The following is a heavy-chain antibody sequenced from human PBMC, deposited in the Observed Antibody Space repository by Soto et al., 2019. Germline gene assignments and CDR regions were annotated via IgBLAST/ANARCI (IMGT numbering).Heavy chain of an antibody. V-gene: IGHV3-23*01. CDR3: GADGYGYFCWMGRY. D-gene: IGHD3-16*01. Sequence: GGSLRLSCAVSGFTFSNYAMAWVRQAPGKGLEWVSSIRADGSRTHYADSVKARFTVSRDNSKNRLYLDIKGLRPDDTAVYYCGADGYGYFCWMGRYWGQ. J-gene: IGHJ4*02. CDR1: GFTFSNYA. CDR2: IRADGSRT.